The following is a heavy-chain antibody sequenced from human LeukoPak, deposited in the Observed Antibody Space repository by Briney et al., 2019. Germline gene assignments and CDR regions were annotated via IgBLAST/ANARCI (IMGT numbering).Heavy chain of an antibody. Sequence: GGSLRLSCAASGFIFSSYVMSWVRQAPGKGLEGVSAISGSGGSTYYADSVKGRFTISRDNAKNSLYLQMNSLRAEDTAVYYCARRGLKVLRFLEWLGEYYFDYWGQGTLVTVSS. D-gene: IGHD3-3*01. V-gene: IGHV3-23*01. CDR3: ARRGLKVLRFLEWLGEYYFDY. CDR1: GFIFSSYV. J-gene: IGHJ4*02. CDR2: ISGSGGST.